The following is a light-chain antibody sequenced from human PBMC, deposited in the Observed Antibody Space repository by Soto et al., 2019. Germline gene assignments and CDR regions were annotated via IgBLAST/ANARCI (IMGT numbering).Light chain of an antibody. CDR2: DAY. CDR1: QSIRSW. CDR3: QQYESYSPLT. J-gene: IGKJ4*01. Sequence: DIQMTQSPSILSASVGDRVTITCRASQSIRSWLAWYQQKPGKAPKLLIYDAYSLESGVPSRFSGRRSGTEFTLTIAGLQPEDFANYYRQQYESYSPLTFGGGTKVDIX. V-gene: IGKV1-5*01.